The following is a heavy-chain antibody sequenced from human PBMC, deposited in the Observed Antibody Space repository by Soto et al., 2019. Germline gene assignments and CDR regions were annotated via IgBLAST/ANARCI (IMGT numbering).Heavy chain of an antibody. CDR1: GFNFRKFA. Sequence: GGYLRLSCAASGFNFRKFAMSWVRQAPGKGLEWVSGMSERSGPPLYADSVKGRFTISRDNSKSTLYLEMNNLRPEDTAVYYCAKDQDNTDYYWFFDLWGRGTPVTVSS. V-gene: IGHV3-23*01. CDR2: MSERSGPP. D-gene: IGHD4-17*01. CDR3: AKDQDNTDYYWFFDL. J-gene: IGHJ2*01.